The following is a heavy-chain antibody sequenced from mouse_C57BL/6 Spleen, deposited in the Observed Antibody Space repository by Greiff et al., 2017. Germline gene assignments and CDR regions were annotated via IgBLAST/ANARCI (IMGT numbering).Heavy chain of an antibody. Sequence: VQLKESGPELVKPGASVKISCKASGYSFTDYNMNWVKQSNGKSLEWIGVINPNYGTTSYNQKFKGKATLTVDQSSSTAYMQLNSLTSEDSAVYYCARGGLYYSNLYAGDYWGQGTSVTVSS. V-gene: IGHV1-39*01. J-gene: IGHJ4*01. D-gene: IGHD2-5*01. CDR2: INPNYGTT. CDR3: ARGGLYYSNLYAGDY. CDR1: GYSFTDYN.